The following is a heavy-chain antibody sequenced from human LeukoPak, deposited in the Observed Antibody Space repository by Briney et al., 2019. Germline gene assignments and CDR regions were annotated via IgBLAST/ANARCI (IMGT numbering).Heavy chain of an antibody. V-gene: IGHV4-59*11. J-gene: IGHJ2*01. Sequence: PSETLSLTCTVSGGSISSHYWSWIRQPPGKGLEWLGYIHYSGYTNYNPSLKSRVTISVDTSKNQFSLNLSSVTAADTAVYYCARHWGSDWYFDLWGRGTLVTVSS. CDR2: IHYSGYT. CDR1: GGSISSHY. CDR3: ARHWGSDWYFDL. D-gene: IGHD7-27*01.